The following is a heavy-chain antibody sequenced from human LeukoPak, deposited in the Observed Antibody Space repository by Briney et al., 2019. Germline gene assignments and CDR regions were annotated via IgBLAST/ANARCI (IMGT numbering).Heavy chain of an antibody. D-gene: IGHD5-12*01. V-gene: IGHV3-23*01. CDR2: ISGSGGST. J-gene: IGHJ4*02. Sequence: GGSLRLSCAASGFTFSSYAMSWVRQAPGKGLEWVSAISGSGGSTHYADSVKGRLTISRDNSKNTLYLQMNSLRAEDTAVYYCAKDKAHIVATIFDYWGQGTLVTVSS. CDR3: AKDKAHIVATIFDY. CDR1: GFTFSSYA.